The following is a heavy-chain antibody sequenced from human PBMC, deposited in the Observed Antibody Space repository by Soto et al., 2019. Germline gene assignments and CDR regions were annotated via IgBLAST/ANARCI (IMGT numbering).Heavy chain of an antibody. Sequence: SLRLSCAASGFTFSTYTMSWVRQAPGKGLEWISSISSGSSYIYYAGSVKGRFTISRDNAKNSLFLQMNSLRADDTAVYYCARDILSGGAYPDSWGQGTKVTVSS. V-gene: IGHV3-21*01. J-gene: IGHJ5*01. CDR1: GFTFSTYT. CDR3: ARDILSGGAYPDS. D-gene: IGHD3-10*01. CDR2: ISSGSSYI.